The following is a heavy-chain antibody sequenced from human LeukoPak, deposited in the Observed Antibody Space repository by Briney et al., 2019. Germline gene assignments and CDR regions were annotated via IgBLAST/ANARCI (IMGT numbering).Heavy chain of an antibody. CDR1: GYTLTELS. CDR2: FDPEDGET. Sequence: ASVKVSCKVSGYTLTELSTHWVRQAPGKGLEWMGGFDPEDGETIYAQKFQGRVTMTEDTSTDTAYMELSSLRSEDTAVYYCATGTYYYDSSGYYRWGQGTLVTVSS. D-gene: IGHD3-22*01. J-gene: IGHJ4*02. CDR3: ATGTYYYDSSGYYR. V-gene: IGHV1-24*01.